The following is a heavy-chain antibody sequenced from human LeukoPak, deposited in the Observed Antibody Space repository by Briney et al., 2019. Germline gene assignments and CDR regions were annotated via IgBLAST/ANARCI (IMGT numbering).Heavy chain of an antibody. CDR2: IYYSGST. Sequence: SETLSLTCTVSGGSISSYYWSWIRQPPGKGLEWIGYIYYSGSTNYNPSLKSRVTISVDTSKNQFSLKLSSVTAADTAVYYCARDPQPRYFDYWGQGTLATVSS. CDR3: ARDPQPRYFDY. CDR1: GGSISSYY. V-gene: IGHV4-59*01. J-gene: IGHJ4*02.